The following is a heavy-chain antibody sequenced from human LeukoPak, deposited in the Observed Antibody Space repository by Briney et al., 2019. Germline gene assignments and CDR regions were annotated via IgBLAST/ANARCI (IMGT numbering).Heavy chain of an antibody. CDR3: ARHSSIAARGGAYYFDY. CDR1: GGTFSSYA. Sequence: SVKVSCKASGGTFSSYAISWVRQAPGQGLEWMGGIIPIFGTANYAQKFQGRVTITADESTSTAYMELSSLRSEDTAVYYCARHSSIAARGGAYYFDYWGQGTLVTVSS. V-gene: IGHV1-69*13. D-gene: IGHD6-6*01. J-gene: IGHJ4*02. CDR2: IIPIFGTA.